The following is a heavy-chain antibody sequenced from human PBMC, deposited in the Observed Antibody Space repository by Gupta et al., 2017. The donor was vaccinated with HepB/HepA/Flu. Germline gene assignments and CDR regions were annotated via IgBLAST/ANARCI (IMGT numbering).Heavy chain of an antibody. V-gene: IGHV4-34*01. CDR2: INHSGST. D-gene: IGHD1-26*01. Sequence: QVQLQQWGAGLLKPSETLSLTCAVYGGSFSVYYWSWIRQPPGKGLEVIGEINHSGSTNYNPSLKRRVTISVDTSKNQFSLKLSSVTAADTAVYYCASIRGGSYSSYYYYYYMDVWGKGTTVTVSS. CDR3: ASIRGGSYSSYYYYYYMDV. J-gene: IGHJ6*03. CDR1: GGSFSVYY.